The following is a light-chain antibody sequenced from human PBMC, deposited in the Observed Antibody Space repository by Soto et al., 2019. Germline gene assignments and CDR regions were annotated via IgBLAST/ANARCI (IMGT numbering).Light chain of an antibody. CDR2: DVS. Sequence: QSALTQPASVSGSPGQSITISCTGTSSDVGGYTYVSWYQQHPGKAPNLMSYDVSKRPSGVSNRFSGSKSGNTASLTISWLQAEDEADYYCSSYTSSSTLYVFGTGTKLTVL. V-gene: IGLV2-14*01. J-gene: IGLJ1*01. CDR1: SSDVGGYTY. CDR3: SSYTSSSTLYV.